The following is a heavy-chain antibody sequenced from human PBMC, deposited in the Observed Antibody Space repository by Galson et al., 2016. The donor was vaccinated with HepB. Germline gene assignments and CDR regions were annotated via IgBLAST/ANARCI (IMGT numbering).Heavy chain of an antibody. Sequence: SLRLSCAASGFNFGDYYMTWIRQAPGKGLEWISYISGSGSYTKYADSLKGRFSISRDNAKNSVYLQMHSLGAEDTAVYFWARDAYCTSDVCDTEGGHRFDYWGQGTPATVSS. CDR2: ISGSGSYT. J-gene: IGHJ4*02. D-gene: IGHD2-8*01. CDR1: GFNFGDYY. CDR3: ARDAYCTSDVCDTEGGHRFDY. V-gene: IGHV3-11*06.